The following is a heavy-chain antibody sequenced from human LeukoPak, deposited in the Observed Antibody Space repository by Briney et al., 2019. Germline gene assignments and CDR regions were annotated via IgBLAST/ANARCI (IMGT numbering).Heavy chain of an antibody. CDR1: GFTFSNYW. CDR2: INQDGSEE. V-gene: IGHV3-7*01. CDR3: VRDGGVSGYDLLDY. J-gene: IGHJ4*02. D-gene: IGHD5-12*01. Sequence: GGSLRLACAASGFTFSNYWMTWVRQAPGKGLEWVAHINQDGSEEHYTDSAKARFTISRDNAKNSLSLQMNSLGAEDTAVYYCVRDGGVSGYDLLDYWGQGTLVTVSS.